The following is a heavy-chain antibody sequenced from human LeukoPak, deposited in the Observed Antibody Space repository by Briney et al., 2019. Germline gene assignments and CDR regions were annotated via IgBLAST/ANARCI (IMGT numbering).Heavy chain of an antibody. CDR1: GFLFRTYG. CDR2: IRYDGNNK. V-gene: IGHV3-30*02. D-gene: IGHD2-2*01. J-gene: IGHJ4*02. Sequence: TGGSLRLSCAASGFLFRTYGMNWVRQPPGKGLEWVALIRYDGNNKYYADSVKGRFTISRDNAKSSLYLQMNSLRAEDTAVYYCLMGSNWGQGTLVTVSS. CDR3: LMGSN.